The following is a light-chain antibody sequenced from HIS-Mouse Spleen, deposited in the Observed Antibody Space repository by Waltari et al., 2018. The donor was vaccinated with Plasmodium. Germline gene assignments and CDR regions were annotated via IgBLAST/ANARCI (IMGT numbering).Light chain of an antibody. CDR2: GAS. J-gene: IGKJ4*01. V-gene: IGKV3-11*01. CDR1: QSVSSY. Sequence: EIVLTQSPATLSLSPGERATLSCRASQSVSSYLAWYQQKPGQAPRLLIYGASNRATGIPARFSCSGSGTDFTLTISSLEPEDFAVYYCQQRSNWPLTFGGGTKVEIK. CDR3: QQRSNWPLT.